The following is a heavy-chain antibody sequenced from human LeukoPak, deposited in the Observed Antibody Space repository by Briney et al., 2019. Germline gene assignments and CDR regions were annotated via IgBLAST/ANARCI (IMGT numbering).Heavy chain of an antibody. CDR3: AKAIHYCSSTSCHLSRLYGMDV. D-gene: IGHD2-2*01. Sequence: PGGSLRLSCAASGFTFSSYAMHWVRQAPGKGLEWVAVISYDGSNKYYADSVKGRFTISRDNSKNTLYLQMNSLRAEDTAVYYCAKAIHYCSSTSCHLSRLYGMDVWGQGATVTVSS. CDR2: ISYDGSNK. J-gene: IGHJ6*02. V-gene: IGHV3-30*04. CDR1: GFTFSSYA.